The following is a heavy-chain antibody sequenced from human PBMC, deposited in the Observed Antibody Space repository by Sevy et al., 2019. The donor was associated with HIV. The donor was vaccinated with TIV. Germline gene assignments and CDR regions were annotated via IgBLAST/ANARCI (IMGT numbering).Heavy chain of an antibody. CDR3: AKGFCSGATCPRDYYYYGMDV. D-gene: IGHD2-15*01. J-gene: IGHJ6*02. CDR1: EFTFSSYA. V-gene: IGHV3-23*01. Sequence: GGSLRLSCSASEFTFSSYAMSWVRQAPGKGLEWVSSISGSGRFTYYADFVEGRFIISRDNPKNTLSVQMNSLRAEDTAVYYCAKGFCSGATCPRDYYYYGMDVWGQGTTVTVSS. CDR2: ISGSGRFT.